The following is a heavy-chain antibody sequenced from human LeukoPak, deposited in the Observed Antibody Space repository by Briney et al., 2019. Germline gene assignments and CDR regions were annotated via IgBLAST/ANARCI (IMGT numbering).Heavy chain of an antibody. D-gene: IGHD3-9*01. CDR1: GFTFSSYS. V-gene: IGHV3-48*01. CDR3: ARLTGYYYGMDV. CDR2: ISGSSSTT. Sequence: GGSLRLSCAASGFTFSSYSINWVRQAPGKGLEWVSYISGSSSTTYYADSVKGRFTISRDNAKNSLYLQMNSLRAGDTAMYYCARLTGYYYGMDVWGQGTTVTVFS. J-gene: IGHJ6*02.